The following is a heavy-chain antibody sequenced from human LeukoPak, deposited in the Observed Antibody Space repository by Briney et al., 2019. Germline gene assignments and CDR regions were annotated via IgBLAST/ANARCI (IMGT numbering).Heavy chain of an antibody. CDR3: ARVRYSSSWLFDY. V-gene: IGHV3-33*01. Sequence: GGSLRLSCAASGFTFSSYGMHWVRQAPGKGLEWVVVIWYDGSNKYYADSVKGRFTISRDNSKNTLYLQMNSLRAEDTAVYYCARVRYSSSWLFDYWGQGTLVTVSS. J-gene: IGHJ4*02. CDR2: IWYDGSNK. CDR1: GFTFSSYG. D-gene: IGHD6-13*01.